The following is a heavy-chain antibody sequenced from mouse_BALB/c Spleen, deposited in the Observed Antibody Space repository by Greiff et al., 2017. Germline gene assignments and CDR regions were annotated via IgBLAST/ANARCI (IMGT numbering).Heavy chain of an antibody. D-gene: IGHD4-1*01. J-gene: IGHJ2*01. CDR2: INPSTGYT. V-gene: IGHV1-7*01. CDR3: ARTGTVVDY. Sequence: VQLQQSGAELAKPGASVKMSCKASGYTFTSYWMHWVKQRPGQGLEWIGYINPSTGYTEYNQKFKDKATLTADKSSSTAYMQLCSLTSEDSAVYYCARTGTVVDYWGQGTTLTVSS. CDR1: GYTFTSYW.